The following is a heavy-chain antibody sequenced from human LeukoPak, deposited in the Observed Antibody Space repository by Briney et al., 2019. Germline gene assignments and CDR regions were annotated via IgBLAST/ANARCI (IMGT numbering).Heavy chain of an antibody. CDR1: GGSIITYSTYC. Sequence: SETLSLTYSVSGGSIITYSTYCWSWVRQPPGEGLEWIGCLYYSGSTSYNPSLKSRVTISVDTSKNQFSLNLRSVTAADTAVYYCASQPHYYDSSEGYFDYWGQGTLVTVSS. D-gene: IGHD3-22*01. V-gene: IGHV4-61*05. CDR2: LYYSGST. J-gene: IGHJ4*02. CDR3: ASQPHYYDSSEGYFDY.